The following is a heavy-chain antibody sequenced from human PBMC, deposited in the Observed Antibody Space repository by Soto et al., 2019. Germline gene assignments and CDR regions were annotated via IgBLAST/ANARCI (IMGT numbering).Heavy chain of an antibody. CDR2: IYYSGST. CDR1: GGSISSYY. J-gene: IGHJ6*02. V-gene: IGHV4-59*01. Sequence: SETLSLTCTVSGGSISSYYWSWIRQPPGKGLEWIGYIYYSGSTNYNPSLKSRVTISVDTSKNQFSLKLSSVTTADTAVYYCAXEGYSSSWYRAPDGMDVWGQGTTVTVSS. CDR3: AXEGYSSSWYRAPDGMDV. D-gene: IGHD6-13*01.